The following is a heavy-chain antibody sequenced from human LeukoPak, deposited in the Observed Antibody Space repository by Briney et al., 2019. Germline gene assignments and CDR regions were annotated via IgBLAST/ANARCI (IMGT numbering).Heavy chain of an antibody. V-gene: IGHV1-69*13. Sequence: SVKLSCKASGGTFSSYAISWVRQAPGQGLEWMGGHIPILGTANYAQKSQGRVTITADESTSTAYMELSSLRSEATAVYYCARGGGAAAALNPWGQGTLVTVSS. D-gene: IGHD6-13*01. CDR3: ARGGGAAAALNP. CDR2: HIPILGTA. J-gene: IGHJ5*02. CDR1: GGTFSSYA.